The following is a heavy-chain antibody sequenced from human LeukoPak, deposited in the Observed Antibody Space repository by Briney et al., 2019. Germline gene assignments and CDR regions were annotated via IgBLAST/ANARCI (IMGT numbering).Heavy chain of an antibody. D-gene: IGHD2-2*01. Sequence: APVKVSCKASGYTFTGYYMHWVRQAPGQGLEWMGWINPNSGGTNYAQKFQGRVTMTRDTSISTAYMELSRLRSDDTAVYYCASFFPSTPNWFDPWGQGTLVTVSS. CDR3: ASFFPSTPNWFDP. V-gene: IGHV1-2*02. CDR1: GYTFTGYY. CDR2: INPNSGGT. J-gene: IGHJ5*02.